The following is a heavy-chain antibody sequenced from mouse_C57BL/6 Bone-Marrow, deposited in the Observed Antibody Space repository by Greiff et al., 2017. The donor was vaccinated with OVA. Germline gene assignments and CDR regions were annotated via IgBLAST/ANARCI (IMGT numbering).Heavy chain of an antibody. D-gene: IGHD1-1*01. Sequence: DVMLVESGEGLVKPGGSLKLSCAASGFTFSSYAMSWVRQTPEKRLEWVAYISSGGGYIYYADTVKGRFTISRDNARNTLYLQMSSLKSEDTAMYYCTRGYYYGSSAFAYWGQGTLVTVSA. CDR1: GFTFSSYA. CDR2: ISSGGGYI. J-gene: IGHJ3*01. CDR3: TRGYYYGSSAFAY. V-gene: IGHV5-9-1*02.